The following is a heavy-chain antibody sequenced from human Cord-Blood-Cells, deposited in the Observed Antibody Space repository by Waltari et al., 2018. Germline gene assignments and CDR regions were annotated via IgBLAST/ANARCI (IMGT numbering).Heavy chain of an antibody. Sequence: QLQLQESGPGLVKPSETLSLTCPVSGGSISSSSYYWGWIRQPPGKGLEWNGSIYYRGRTYYNPSPKSRVTISVDTSKTQFSLKLGSVTAADTAVYYCARQTGWELFDYWGQGTLVTVSS. J-gene: IGHJ4*02. V-gene: IGHV4-39*01. CDR3: ARQTGWELFDY. D-gene: IGHD1-26*01. CDR2: IYYRGRT. CDR1: GGSISSSSYY.